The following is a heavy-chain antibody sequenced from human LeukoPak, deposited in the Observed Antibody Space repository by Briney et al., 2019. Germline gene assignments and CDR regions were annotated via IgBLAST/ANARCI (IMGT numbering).Heavy chain of an antibody. J-gene: IGHJ6*03. CDR1: GFTFSSYG. CDR3: ARLTYMDV. V-gene: IGHV3-30*03. CDR2: ISYDGSNK. Sequence: PGGSLGLSCAASGFTFSSYGMHWVRQAPGKGLEWVAVISYDGSNKYYADSVKGRFTISRDNSKNTLYLQINSLRTEDTAVYYCARLTYMDVWGKGTTVTVSS.